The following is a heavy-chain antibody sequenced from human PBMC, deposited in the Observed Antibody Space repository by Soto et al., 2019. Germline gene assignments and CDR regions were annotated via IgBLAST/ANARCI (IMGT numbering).Heavy chain of an antibody. Sequence: QVQLVQSGAEVKKPESSVKVSCKAPGGTFSTYAISWVRQAPGQGLEWMGGIIPMFGTANYAQRFQDRVTITADESTNTVYMELISLRSEETAVYFCASGIQLWLRRINSGYSGWGPGTLVTVSS. CDR2: IIPMFGTA. CDR3: ASGIQLWLRRINSGYSG. J-gene: IGHJ4*02. V-gene: IGHV1-69*12. D-gene: IGHD5-18*01. CDR1: GGTFSTYA.